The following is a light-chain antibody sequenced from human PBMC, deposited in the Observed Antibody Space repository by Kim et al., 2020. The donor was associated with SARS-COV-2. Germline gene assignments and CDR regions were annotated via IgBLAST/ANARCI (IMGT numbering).Light chain of an antibody. J-gene: IGLJ2*01. Sequence: VTLSCTGTSSDVGGYNYVSWYQQHPGKAPKLMIYDVSKRPSGVPDRFSGSKSGNTASLTISGLQAEDEADYYCCSYAGSYTHVVFGGGTQLTVL. CDR3: CSYAGSYTHVV. V-gene: IGLV2-11*01. CDR1: SSDVGGYNY. CDR2: DVS.